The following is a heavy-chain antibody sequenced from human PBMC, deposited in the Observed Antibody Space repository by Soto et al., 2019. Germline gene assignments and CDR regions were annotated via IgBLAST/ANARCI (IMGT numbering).Heavy chain of an antibody. Sequence: QVQLQESGPGLVKPSQTLSLTCTVSGGSISSGGYYWSWIRQHPGKGLEWIGYIYYSGSTYYNPYLKSRVTISVDTSKNQFSLKLSSVTAADTAVYYCARRKSRIAAAGFDYWGQGTLVTVSS. CDR2: IYYSGST. J-gene: IGHJ4*02. V-gene: IGHV4-31*03. CDR3: ARRKSRIAAAGFDY. CDR1: GGSISSGGYY. D-gene: IGHD6-13*01.